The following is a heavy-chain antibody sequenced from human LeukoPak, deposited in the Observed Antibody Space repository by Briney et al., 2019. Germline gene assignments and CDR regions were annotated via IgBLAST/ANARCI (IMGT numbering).Heavy chain of an antibody. CDR1: RGTFSRYA. CDR2: ISPILGIA. D-gene: IGHD1-7*01. Sequence: APVKASCKASRGTFSRYAITSVAQAAGQRLKWIVSISPILGIANYVQKFQSRVTITADNSPITDYMELSSLRSEDKDLYCWAPNSTWSFDYWGQGTMVTVSS. CDR3: APNSTWSFDY. J-gene: IGHJ4*02. V-gene: IGHV1-69*04.